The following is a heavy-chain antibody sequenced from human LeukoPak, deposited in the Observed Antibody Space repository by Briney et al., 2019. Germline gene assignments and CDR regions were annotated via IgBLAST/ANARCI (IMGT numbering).Heavy chain of an antibody. J-gene: IGHJ4*02. CDR2: VQGHNGNT. CDR1: GYTFIEYG. V-gene: IGHV1-18*04. Sequence: ASVKVSCKASGYTFIEYGISWVRQAPGQGLEWMGWVQGHNGNTNYGQKFQGRVTMTRDISTRTVYMESRSLKPDDTALYYCARDRSNNDYWGQGTLVTVSS. CDR3: ARDRSNNDY. D-gene: IGHD4-4*01.